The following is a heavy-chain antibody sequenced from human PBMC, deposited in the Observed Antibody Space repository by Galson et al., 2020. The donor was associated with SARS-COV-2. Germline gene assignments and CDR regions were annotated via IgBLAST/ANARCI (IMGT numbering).Heavy chain of an antibody. V-gene: IGHV3-74*01. CDR3: ATGDRIDWYRDTCDY. Sequence: TGGSLRLSCAVSGFTFSNYWMHWVRQAPGKGLVWVSRINTDGTTTNYAGSVKGRFTISRDNARNTLYLQMDSLRVEDTAVYYCATGDRIDWYRDTCDYWGQGTLVTVSS. CDR1: GFTFSNYW. CDR2: INTDGTTT. D-gene: IGHD3-9*01. J-gene: IGHJ4*02.